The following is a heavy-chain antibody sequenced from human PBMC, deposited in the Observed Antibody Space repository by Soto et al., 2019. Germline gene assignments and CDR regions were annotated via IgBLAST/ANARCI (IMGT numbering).Heavy chain of an antibody. D-gene: IGHD3-10*01. CDR3: ARDRGYDAHDYYYNAMDV. J-gene: IGHJ6*02. Sequence: EVQLVESGGGLVKPGGSLRLSCISSGFTFRTYTMNWVRQAPGKGLEWVSGIRGFSPYTFYAESVKGRFTISRDNAKNSQDLQTDSLRAEDTAVYYCARDRGYDAHDYYYNAMDVWGQGTTVTVSS. V-gene: IGHV3-21*01. CDR2: IRGFSPYT. CDR1: GFTFRTYT.